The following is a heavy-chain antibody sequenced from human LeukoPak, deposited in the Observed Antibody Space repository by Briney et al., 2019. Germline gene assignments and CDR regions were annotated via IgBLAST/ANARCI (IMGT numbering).Heavy chain of an antibody. CDR3: AKGKPGAVDGTMSFDY. CDR1: GFTFGSYA. V-gene: IGHV3-9*01. D-gene: IGHD6-19*01. CDR2: ISWNSGSI. J-gene: IGHJ4*02. Sequence: GGSLRLSCAASGFTFGSYAMHWVRQAPGKGLEWVSGISWNSGSIGYADSVKGRFTISRDNAKNSLYLQMNSLRAEDTALYYCAKGKPGAVDGTMSFDYWGQGTLVTVSS.